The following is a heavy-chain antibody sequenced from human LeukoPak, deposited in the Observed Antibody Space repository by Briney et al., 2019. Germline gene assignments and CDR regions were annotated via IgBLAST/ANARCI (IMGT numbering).Heavy chain of an antibody. Sequence: ASVKVSCKASRGTFSSYAISWVRQAPGQGLEWMGRIIPIFGTANYAQKFQGRVTITTDESTSTAYMELSSLRSEDTAVYYCARSVYYYDSSGYYLHDDYWGQGTLVTVSS. CDR1: RGTFSSYA. CDR2: IIPIFGTA. V-gene: IGHV1-69*05. CDR3: ARSVYYYDSSGYYLHDDY. J-gene: IGHJ4*02. D-gene: IGHD3-22*01.